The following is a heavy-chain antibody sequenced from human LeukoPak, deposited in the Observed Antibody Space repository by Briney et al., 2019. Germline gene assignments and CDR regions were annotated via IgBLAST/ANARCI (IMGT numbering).Heavy chain of an antibody. V-gene: IGHV4-59*01. CDR1: GGSLNPFY. CDR2: IYSSGST. J-gene: IGHJ6*02. Sequence: SETLSLTCTVSGGSLNPFYWSWIRQPPGKGLEWIGYIYSSGSTYYNPSLKSRVTISVDTSKNQFSLKLSSVTAADTAVYYCARADVWGQGTTVTVSS. CDR3: ARADV.